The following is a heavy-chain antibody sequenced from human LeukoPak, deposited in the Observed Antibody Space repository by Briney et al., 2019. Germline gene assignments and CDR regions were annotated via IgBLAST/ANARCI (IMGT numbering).Heavy chain of an antibody. CDR1: GGPISTYF. CDR2: TYYSGST. CDR3: ARSDSYYYYGMDV. J-gene: IGHJ6*02. V-gene: IGHV4-59*08. Sequence: SETLSLTCTVSGGPISTYFWSWIRQSPGKGLEWIGYTYYSGSTNYNPSLKSRVTISVDTSKNQFSLKLSSVTAADTAVYYCARSDSYYYYGMDVWGQGTTVTVSS.